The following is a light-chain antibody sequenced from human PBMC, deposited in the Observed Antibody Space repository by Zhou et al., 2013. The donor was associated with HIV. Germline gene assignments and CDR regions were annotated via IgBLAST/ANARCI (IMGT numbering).Light chain of an antibody. Sequence: DIQMTQSPSSLSASVGDRVTITCRASQSISIYLNWYQQKPGKAPKLLIYAASSLQSGVPSRFSGSGSGTDFTLTISSLQPEDFATYYCQQSYSTPPLTFGGGTKVEI. V-gene: IGKV1-39*01. J-gene: IGKJ4*01. CDR1: QSISIY. CDR2: AAS. CDR3: QQSYSTPPLT.